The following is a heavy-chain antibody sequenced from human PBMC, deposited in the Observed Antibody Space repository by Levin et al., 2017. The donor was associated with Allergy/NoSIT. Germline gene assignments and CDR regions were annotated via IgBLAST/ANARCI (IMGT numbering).Heavy chain of an antibody. D-gene: IGHD4-23*01. V-gene: IGHV3-74*01. CDR2: ISPDGSTT. CDR1: GFTFSRYW. Sequence: ASVKVSCAASGFTFSRYWMHWVRQVPGKGLVWVSRISPDGSTTNYADSVQGRFTISRDNANKMLYLQMNGLRVEDTAVYHCTRVATVETPDYWGQGTLVTVSS. CDR3: TRVATVETPDY. J-gene: IGHJ4*02.